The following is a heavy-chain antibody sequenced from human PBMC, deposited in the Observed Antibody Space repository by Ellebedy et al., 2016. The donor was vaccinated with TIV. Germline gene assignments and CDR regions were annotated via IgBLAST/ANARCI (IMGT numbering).Heavy chain of an antibody. D-gene: IGHD6-13*01. CDR2: VSYDGNYK. V-gene: IGHV3-30*01. J-gene: IGHJ3*02. CDR3: GRPQYNSSWYSGALDI. CDR1: GFTFSNYA. Sequence: PGGSLRLSCAVSGFTFSNYAMHWVRQAPGKGLEWVAVVSYDGNYKLYADSVKGRFTTSRDNSKNTLYLQMNGLRAEDTAVYYCGRPQYNSSWYSGALDIWGQGTMVSVSS.